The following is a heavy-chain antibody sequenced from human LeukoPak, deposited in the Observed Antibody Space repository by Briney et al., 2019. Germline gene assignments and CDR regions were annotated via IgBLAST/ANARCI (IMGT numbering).Heavy chain of an antibody. Sequence: PSETLSLTCAVYGGSFSGYYWSWIRQPPGKGLEWIGEIYHSGSTNYNPSLKSRVTISVDKSKNQFSLKLSSVTAADTAVYYCARVSLSQSYGYWGQGTLVTVSS. J-gene: IGHJ4*02. CDR2: IYHSGST. CDR1: GGSFSGYY. CDR3: ARVSLSQSYGY. D-gene: IGHD4-17*01. V-gene: IGHV4-34*01.